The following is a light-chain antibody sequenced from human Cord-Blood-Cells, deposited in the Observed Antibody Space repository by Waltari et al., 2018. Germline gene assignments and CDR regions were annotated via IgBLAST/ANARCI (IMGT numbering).Light chain of an antibody. CDR1: SSDVGGYNY. V-gene: IGLV2-14*01. CDR2: DVS. Sequence: QSALTQPASVSGSPGQSITISCTGTSSDVGGYNYVSWYQQHPGKAPKLMIYDVSKRPSGVSNRFSGSKSGNTASLTISGLQAEDEADYYCSSYTSSSLYDFGTGTKVTVL. J-gene: IGLJ1*01. CDR3: SSYTSSSLYD.